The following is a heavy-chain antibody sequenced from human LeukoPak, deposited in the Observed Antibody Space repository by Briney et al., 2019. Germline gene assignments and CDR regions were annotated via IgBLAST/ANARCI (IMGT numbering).Heavy chain of an antibody. J-gene: IGHJ4*02. CDR2: ISTSGGST. Sequence: PGGSLRLSCAASGFTFNNYAMNWVRQAPGKGLEWVSAISTSGGSTYYADSVKGRFAISRDNSKNTLYLQMNSLRAEDTAIYYCAKTSGGNYWGQGTLVTVSS. CDR1: GFTFNNYA. CDR3: AKTSGGNY. D-gene: IGHD2-15*01. V-gene: IGHV3-23*01.